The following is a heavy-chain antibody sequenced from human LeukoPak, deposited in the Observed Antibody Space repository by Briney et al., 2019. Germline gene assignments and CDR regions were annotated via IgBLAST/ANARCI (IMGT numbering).Heavy chain of an antibody. D-gene: IGHD6-13*01. CDR3: ARDLPAPGIAAAGNGMDV. Sequence: GRSLRLSCAASGFTFSSYAMHWVRQAPGKGLEWVAVISYDGSNKYYADSVKGRFTISRDNSKNTLYLQMNSLRAEDTAVYYCARDLPAPGIAAAGNGMDVWGQGTTVTVSS. V-gene: IGHV3-30-3*01. CDR1: GFTFSSYA. CDR2: ISYDGSNK. J-gene: IGHJ6*02.